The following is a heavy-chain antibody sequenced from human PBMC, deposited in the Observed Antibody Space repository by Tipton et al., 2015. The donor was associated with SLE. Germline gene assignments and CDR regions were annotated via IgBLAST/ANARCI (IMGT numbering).Heavy chain of an antibody. CDR3: ATTMTNTASYGAFEI. V-gene: IGHV4-39*07. Sequence: TLSLTCTISGGSIAIGSCCGGWLRRPPGEGLEWIGTRHYRGSSYSSPSLTSRVTISVDTSKNQLSLRLTSVTAADTALYYCATTMTNTASYGAFEIWGQGTMVTVSS. CDR1: GGSIAIGSCC. CDR2: RHYRGSS. D-gene: IGHD4-17*01. J-gene: IGHJ3*02.